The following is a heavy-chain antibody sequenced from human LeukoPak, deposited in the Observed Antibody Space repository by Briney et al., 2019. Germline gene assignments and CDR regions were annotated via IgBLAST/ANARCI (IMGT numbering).Heavy chain of an antibody. V-gene: IGHV3-30-3*01. CDR2: ISFDETKK. D-gene: IGHD2-21*01. CDR1: GFSFSKYA. CDR3: ARMKVIKGASLDY. Sequence: PGGSLRLSCAASGFSFSKYAMHWVRQAPGKGLEWLAVISFDETKKYYADSVKGRFTISRDNSNNTLFLQMNSVKTEDTAVYFCARMKVIKGASLDYWGQGSLVTVSS. J-gene: IGHJ4*02.